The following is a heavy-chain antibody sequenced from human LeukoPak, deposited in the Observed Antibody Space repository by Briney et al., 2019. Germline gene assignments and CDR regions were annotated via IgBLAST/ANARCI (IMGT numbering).Heavy chain of an antibody. CDR2: IYSGGST. J-gene: IGHJ4*02. CDR1: GFTVSSNY. Sequence: GGSLRLSCAASGFTVSSNYMSWVRQAPGKGLEWVSVIYSGGSTYYADSVKGRFTISRDNAKNSLYLQMNSLRAEDTAVYYCARGYCSGGSCYRYFDYWGQGTLVTVSS. D-gene: IGHD2-15*01. V-gene: IGHV3-53*01. CDR3: ARGYCSGGSCYRYFDY.